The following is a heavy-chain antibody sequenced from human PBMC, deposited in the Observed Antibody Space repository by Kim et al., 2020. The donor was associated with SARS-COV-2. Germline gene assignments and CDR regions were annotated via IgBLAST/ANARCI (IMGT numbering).Heavy chain of an antibody. D-gene: IGHD3-22*01. Sequence: GGSLRLSCAASGFTFSSYGMHWVSQAPGKGLEWVAVISYDGSNKYYADSVKGRFTISRDNSKNTLYLQMNSLRAEDTAVYYCARGTDSYYYDSSGSYYF. CDR1: GFTFSSYG. J-gene: IGHJ4*01. V-gene: IGHV3-33*05. CDR2: ISYDGSNK. CDR3: ARGTDSYYYDSSGSYYF.